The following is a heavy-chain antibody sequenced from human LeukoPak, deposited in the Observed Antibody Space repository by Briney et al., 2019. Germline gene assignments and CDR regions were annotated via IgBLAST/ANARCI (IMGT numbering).Heavy chain of an antibody. CDR1: GFTFSYYE. D-gene: IGHD5-24*01. Sequence: GGSLTLSCAASGFTFSYYEMNWVRQAPGKGLEWVSFISSSSSTIHYADSVKGRFTISRDDAKNSLSLQMNSLRVEDTAVYYCVRSADGHFDQWGQGTLVTVSS. V-gene: IGHV3-48*03. CDR3: VRSADGHFDQ. J-gene: IGHJ4*02. CDR2: ISSSSSTI.